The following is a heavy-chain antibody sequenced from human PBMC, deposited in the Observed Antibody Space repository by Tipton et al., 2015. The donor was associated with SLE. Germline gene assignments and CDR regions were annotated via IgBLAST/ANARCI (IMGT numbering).Heavy chain of an antibody. Sequence: TLSLTCTVSGGSISTSDFYWGWIRQPPGKGLEWIGEINHSGSTNYNPSLKSRVTISVDTSKNQFSLKLSSVTAADTAVYYCARDHSSSWYLDYWGQGTLVTVSS. V-gene: IGHV4-39*07. D-gene: IGHD6-13*01. CDR3: ARDHSSSWYLDY. CDR2: INHSGST. CDR1: GGSISTSDFY. J-gene: IGHJ4*02.